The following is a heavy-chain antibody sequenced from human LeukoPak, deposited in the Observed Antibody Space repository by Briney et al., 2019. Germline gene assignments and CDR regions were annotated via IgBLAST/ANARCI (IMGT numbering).Heavy chain of an antibody. D-gene: IGHD1-26*01. V-gene: IGHV3-21*01. CDR3: ARDPPWGGSYFNTFLY. CDR1: GFTFSSYS. Sequence: GGXXRLSCAASGFTFSSYSMNWVRQAPGKGLEWVSSISSSSSYIYYADSVKGGFTISRDNAKNSLYLQMNSLRAEDTAVYYCARDPPWGGSYFNTFLYWGQGTLVTVSS. CDR2: ISSSSSYI. J-gene: IGHJ4*02.